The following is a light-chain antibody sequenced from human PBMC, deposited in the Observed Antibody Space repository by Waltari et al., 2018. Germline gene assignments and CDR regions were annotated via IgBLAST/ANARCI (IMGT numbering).Light chain of an antibody. CDR2: DVP. Sequence: SALTQPASVSGSPGQSITISCTGSSDDVGRYKFVSWYQQHQGKVPKLLIFDVPDRPSCVSDRFSGTKTGNTASLTISGLQPEDEADYYGSSHTTSSTLVFVGGTRVTVL. J-gene: IGLJ2*01. CDR3: SSHTTSSTLV. V-gene: IGLV2-14*03. CDR1: SDDVGRYKF.